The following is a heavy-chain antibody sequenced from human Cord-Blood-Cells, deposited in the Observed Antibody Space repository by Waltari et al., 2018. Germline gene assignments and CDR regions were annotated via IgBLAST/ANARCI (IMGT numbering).Heavy chain of an antibody. V-gene: IGHV1-8*03. CDR3: ARPGSSWYAFDI. D-gene: IGHD6-13*01. CDR1: GYTFTSYD. Sequence: QVQLVQSGAEVKKPGASVKVSCKASGYTFTSYDINWVRQATGQGLEWRGWMNPKSGNTGYAQKFQGRVTITRNTAISTAYMELSSLRSEDTAVYYCARPGSSWYAFDIWGQGTMVTVSS. CDR2: MNPKSGNT. J-gene: IGHJ3*02.